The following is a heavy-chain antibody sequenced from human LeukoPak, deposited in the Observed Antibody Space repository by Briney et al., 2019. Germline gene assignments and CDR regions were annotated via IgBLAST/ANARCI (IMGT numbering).Heavy chain of an antibody. V-gene: IGHV3-23*01. D-gene: IGHD3-10*01. J-gene: IGHJ4*02. CDR1: GFTFSSYA. CDR2: ISGSGGST. CDR3: AKEVWFGELLFHYFDY. Sequence: GGSLRLSCAASGFTFSSYAMSWVRQAPGKGLEWVSDISGSGGSTYYADSVKGRFTISRDNSKNTLYLQMNSLRAEDTAVYYCAKEVWFGELLFHYFDYWGQGTLVTVSS.